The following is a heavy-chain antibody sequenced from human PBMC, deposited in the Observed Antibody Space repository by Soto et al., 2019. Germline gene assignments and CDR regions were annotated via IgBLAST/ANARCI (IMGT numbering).Heavy chain of an antibody. Sequence: SETLSLTCTVSGGSMNSSSYYWGWIRQPPGKGLEWIGSIYYSGSTYYNPSLKSRVTISVDTSKNQFSLKLSSVTAEDTAVYYCARDPPVVPAAIRWAWFDPWGQGTLVTVSS. CDR3: ARDPPVVPAAIRWAWFDP. CDR2: IYYSGST. V-gene: IGHV4-39*02. CDR1: GGSMNSSSYY. J-gene: IGHJ5*02. D-gene: IGHD2-2*02.